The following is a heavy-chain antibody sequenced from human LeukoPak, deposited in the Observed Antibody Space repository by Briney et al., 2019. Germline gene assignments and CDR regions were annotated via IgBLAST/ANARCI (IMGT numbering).Heavy chain of an antibody. CDR1: GFSFSHAW. D-gene: IGHD5-12*01. CDR2: IGSSSSTI. J-gene: IGHJ4*02. V-gene: IGHV3-48*01. Sequence: PGGSLRLFCAAWGFSFSHAWMNWVRQAPGKGLECVSYIGSSSSTIYYAVSVKGRYTISRDNDKNSLYLQMNSLRAEDTAVYYCARDRGRSFDYWGQGTLVTVSS. CDR3: ARDRGRSFDY.